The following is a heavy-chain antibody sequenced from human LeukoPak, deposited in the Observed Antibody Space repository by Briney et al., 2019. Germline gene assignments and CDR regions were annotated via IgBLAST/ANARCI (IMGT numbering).Heavy chain of an antibody. CDR1: GGTFSSYA. J-gene: IGHJ6*03. CDR3: ARANIFLPPQYYYYYMDV. CDR2: IIPIFGTA. Sequence: SVEVSCKASGGTFSSYAISWVRQAPGQGLEWMGGIIPIFGTANYAQKFQGRVTITADKSTSTAYMELSSLRSEDTAVYYCARANIFLPPQYYYYYMDVWGKGTTVTVSS. D-gene: IGHD2-21*01. V-gene: IGHV1-69*06.